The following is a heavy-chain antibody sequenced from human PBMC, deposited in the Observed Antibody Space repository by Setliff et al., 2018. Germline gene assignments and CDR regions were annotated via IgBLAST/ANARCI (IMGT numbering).Heavy chain of an antibody. CDR2: ISPYNGDT. D-gene: IGHD6-19*01. Sequence: GASVKVSCKTSGYTFNTFGISWVRRAPGQGLDWMGWISPYNGDTKSAQKFQGRVTMTIDTSTSTAYVEVRSLTSDDTAVYYCARATRDSDGWYYEYSWFDPWGQGTLVTVSS. V-gene: IGHV1-18*01. CDR1: GYTFNTFG. CDR3: ARATRDSDGWYYEYSWFDP. J-gene: IGHJ5*02.